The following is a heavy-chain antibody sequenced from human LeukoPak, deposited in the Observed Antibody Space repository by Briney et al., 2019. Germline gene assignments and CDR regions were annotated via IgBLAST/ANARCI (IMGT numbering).Heavy chain of an antibody. D-gene: IGHD6-25*01. CDR1: HGSISSYY. Sequence: SETLSLTCIVSHGSISSYYWSWIRQPPGKGLEWIGQIYSSGITNYSPSLKSRVTISVDTSKNQFSLKLTSVTAADTAVYFCARSGGFGSDYWGQGTLVTVSS. CDR2: IYSSGIT. J-gene: IGHJ4*02. V-gene: IGHV4-59*01. CDR3: ARSGGFGSDY.